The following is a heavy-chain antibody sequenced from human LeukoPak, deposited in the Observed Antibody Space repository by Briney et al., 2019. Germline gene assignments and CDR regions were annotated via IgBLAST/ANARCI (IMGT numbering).Heavy chain of an antibody. J-gene: IGHJ6*03. CDR3: ARGLRLPSRSTPAVPHV. Sequence: PSETLSLTCAVYGGSFSDYYWNWIRQSPGKGLEWIGEINHSGTTNYNPSLKSRVTISVDTSKNQFSLRLSSVTAADTAIYHCARGLRLPSRSTPAVPHVWSKGTTVTVS. V-gene: IGHV4-34*01. CDR2: INHSGTT. CDR1: GGSFSDYY. D-gene: IGHD6-19*01.